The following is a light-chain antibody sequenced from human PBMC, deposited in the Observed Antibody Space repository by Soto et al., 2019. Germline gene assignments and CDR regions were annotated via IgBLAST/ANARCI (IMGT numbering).Light chain of an antibody. V-gene: IGLV2-18*01. Sequence: QSVLTQSPSASGSPGQSVTISCTGTSSDIGGYNRVSWYQQPPGTAPKLIIYEASNRPSGVPDRFSGSKSGNTASLTISGLQAADEADYYCTLYTSENTYVFGTGTKVTVL. J-gene: IGLJ1*01. CDR3: TLYTSENTYV. CDR1: SSDIGGYNR. CDR2: EAS.